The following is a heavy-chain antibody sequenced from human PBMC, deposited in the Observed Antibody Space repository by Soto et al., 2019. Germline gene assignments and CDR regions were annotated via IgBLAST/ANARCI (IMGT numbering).Heavy chain of an antibody. CDR1: GGSIISSSYY. CDR3: ARQDYDFWYYYYGMDV. V-gene: IGHV4-39*01. D-gene: IGHD3-3*01. CDR2: IYYSGST. Sequence: PSETLSLTCTVSGGSIISSSYYWVWIRQPPGKGLEWIGSIYYSGSTYYNPSLKSRVTISVDTSKNQFSLKLSSVTAADTAVYYCARQDYDFWYYYYGMDVWGQGTTVTVSS. J-gene: IGHJ6*02.